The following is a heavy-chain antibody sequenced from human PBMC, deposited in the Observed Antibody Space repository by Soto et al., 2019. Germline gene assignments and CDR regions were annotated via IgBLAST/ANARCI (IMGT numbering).Heavy chain of an antibody. J-gene: IGHJ4*02. V-gene: IGHV2-5*01. CDR2: VNWKNDK. Sequence: QITLKESGPTLVEPTQTLTLTCTFSGFSLSTSEVGVGWIRQPPGQALEWLAFVNWKNDKRYSPSLNSRLTITKDTSKNQVVLTMTNMDSVDTGTYYCAHRRPTVVTPFDNWGQGILVTVSS. D-gene: IGHD4-17*01. CDR1: GFSLSTSEVG. CDR3: AHRRPTVVTPFDN.